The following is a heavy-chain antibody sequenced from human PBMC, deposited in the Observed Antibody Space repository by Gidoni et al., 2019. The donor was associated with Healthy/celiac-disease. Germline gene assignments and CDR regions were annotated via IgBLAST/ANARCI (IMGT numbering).Heavy chain of an antibody. CDR2: IRSKANSYAT. V-gene: IGHV3-73*02. D-gene: IGHD6-6*01. J-gene: IGHJ2*01. CDR3: TRHRGPARPNWYFDL. Sequence: EVQLVESGGGLVQPGGSLKLSCAASGFTVRGAAMPWVRQASGKGLEWVGRIRSKANSYATAYAASVKGRFTISRDDSKNTAYLQMNSLKTEDTAVYYCTRHRGPARPNWYFDLWGRGTLVTVSS. CDR1: GFTVRGAA.